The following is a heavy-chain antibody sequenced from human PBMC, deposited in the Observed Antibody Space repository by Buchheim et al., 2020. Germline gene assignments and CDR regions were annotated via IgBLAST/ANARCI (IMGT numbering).Heavy chain of an antibody. Sequence: QLLLQESGPGLVKPSETLSLTCIVSGGSISSGSYFWGWIRQPPGKGLEWIGTLHYSGRPHYNASLQSRVTISVDTSKNQFSLKLTSVSAADTAVYFCARMLDCSGRTCYHYYAMDVWGQGTT. V-gene: IGHV4-39*01. D-gene: IGHD2-15*01. J-gene: IGHJ6*02. CDR1: GGSISSGSYF. CDR3: ARMLDCSGRTCYHYYAMDV. CDR2: LHYSGRP.